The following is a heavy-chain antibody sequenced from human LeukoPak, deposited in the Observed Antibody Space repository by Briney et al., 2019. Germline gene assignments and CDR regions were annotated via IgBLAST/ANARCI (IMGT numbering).Heavy chain of an antibody. CDR2: IHHSGST. CDR1: GYSISSGYY. J-gene: IGHJ4*02. Sequence: SETLSPTCTVSGYSISSGYYWGWIRQPPGKGLEWIGAIHHSGSTNYNPSLKSRVTISVDTSKNQFSLKLSSVTAADTAVYYCARTRHGGYSYGYTPIDYWGQGTLVTVSS. CDR3: ARTRHGGYSYGYTPIDY. D-gene: IGHD5-18*01. V-gene: IGHV4-38-2*02.